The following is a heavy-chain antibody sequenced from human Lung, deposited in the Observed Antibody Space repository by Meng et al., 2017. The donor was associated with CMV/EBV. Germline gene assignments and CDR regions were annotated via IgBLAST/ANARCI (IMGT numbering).Heavy chain of an antibody. CDR3: GRCVWGTDVP. CDR1: GCTLSSNS. J-gene: IGHJ5*02. D-gene: IGHD2-8*01. CDR2: IWTDGSNA. V-gene: IGHV3-33*01. Sequence: QVQLVESGGGVVQPGRSLILSCAASGCTLSSNSMHWVRQAPGKGLEWVAIIWTDGSNAYAESVKGRFTISRDNSKNTLFLQISSLQAEDTGVSCGGRCVWGTDVPWGQGPLVTVSS.